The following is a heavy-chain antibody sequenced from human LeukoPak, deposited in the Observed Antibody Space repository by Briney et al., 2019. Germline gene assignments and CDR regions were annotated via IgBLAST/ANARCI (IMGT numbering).Heavy chain of an antibody. V-gene: IGHV3-64D*06. CDR3: VKAGVTTISKGWFDP. CDR2: ISNNGGAT. CDR1: GFTFSSYA. J-gene: IGHJ5*02. Sequence: GGSLRLSCAASGFTFSSYAMSWVRQAPGKGLECVSSISNNGGATYHADSVKGRFTISRDNSRNTLYLQMSSLRPEDTAVYYCVKAGVTTISKGWFDPWGQGTLVTVSS. D-gene: IGHD4-11*01.